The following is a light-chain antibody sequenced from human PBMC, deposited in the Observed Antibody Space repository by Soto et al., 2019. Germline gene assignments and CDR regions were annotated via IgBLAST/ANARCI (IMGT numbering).Light chain of an antibody. CDR3: QQNNKWPPVT. V-gene: IGKV3-15*01. CDR1: QTISND. J-gene: IGKJ4*01. Sequence: VRTQSPATVSVSPGEGVTLSCRASQTISNDLAWYQQKPGQAPRLLIYGASTRATGVPARFSGGGSGTEFTLTISSLQSEDFAFYYCQQNNKWPPVTFGGGTKVDIK. CDR2: GAS.